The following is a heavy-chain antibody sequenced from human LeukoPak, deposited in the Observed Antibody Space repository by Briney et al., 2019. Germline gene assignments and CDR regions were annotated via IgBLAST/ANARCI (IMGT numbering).Heavy chain of an antibody. CDR3: ATGGNFYYSH. J-gene: IGHJ1*01. D-gene: IGHD4-11*01. V-gene: IGHV3-33*01. Sequence: GGSLRLSCVASGFTFSSYGMHWVRQAPGKGLEWVAVAYGDGSSQYYADSVKGRFSISKDISKNTLSLQMNSLRAEDTAVYSCATGGNFYYSHWGQGTLVTVSS. CDR2: AYGDGSSQ. CDR1: GFTFSSYG.